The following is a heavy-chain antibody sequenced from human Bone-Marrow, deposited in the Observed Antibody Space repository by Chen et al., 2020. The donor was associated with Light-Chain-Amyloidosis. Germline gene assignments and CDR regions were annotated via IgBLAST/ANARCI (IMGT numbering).Heavy chain of an antibody. CDR1: GFTFSDHI. V-gene: IGHV3-21*01. CDR2: VTSSSSFM. D-gene: IGHD5-12*01. Sequence: EVQLVESGGGLVKPGGSLRLTCAASGFTFSDHIMHWVRQAPGNGLEWVSSVTSSSSFMYDADSVKGRFSISRDNAKSSLYLQMNSLRAEDTAVYYCAREGGYTSKLDYWGQGTLVTVSS. J-gene: IGHJ4*02. CDR3: AREGGYTSKLDY.